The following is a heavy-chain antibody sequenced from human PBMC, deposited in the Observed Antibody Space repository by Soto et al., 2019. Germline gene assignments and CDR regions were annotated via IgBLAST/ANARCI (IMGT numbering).Heavy chain of an antibody. D-gene: IGHD2-15*01. CDR1: GFTFDDYA. J-gene: IGHJ4*02. CDR3: AKSWREAATRTLFDY. Sequence: ESGGGLVQPGRSLRLSCAASGFTFDDYAMHWVRQAPGKGLEWVSGISWNSGSIGYADSVKGRFTISRDNAKNSLYLQMNSLRAEDTALYYCAKSWREAATRTLFDYWGQGTLVTVSS. V-gene: IGHV3-9*01. CDR2: ISWNSGSI.